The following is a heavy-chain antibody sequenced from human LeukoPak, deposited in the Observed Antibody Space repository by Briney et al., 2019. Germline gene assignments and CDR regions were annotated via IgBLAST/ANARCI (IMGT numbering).Heavy chain of an antibody. J-gene: IGHJ4*02. CDR1: GGSFSGYY. V-gene: IGHV4-34*01. Sequence: SETLSLTCAVYGGSFSGYYWSWIRQPPGKGLEWIGEINHSGSTNYNPSPKSRVTISVDTSKNQFSLRLTSVTAADTAVYYCAREGRQDYVYFDCWGQGTLVTVSS. CDR2: INHSGST. D-gene: IGHD4-17*01. CDR3: AREGRQDYVYFDC.